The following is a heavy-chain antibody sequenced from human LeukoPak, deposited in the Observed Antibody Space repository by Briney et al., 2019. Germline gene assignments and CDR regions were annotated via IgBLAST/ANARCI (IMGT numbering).Heavy chain of an antibody. D-gene: IGHD1-1*01. J-gene: IGHJ4*02. Sequence: GGSLRLSCAASGFTLSTYGMSWVRQAPGKGLEWVSAITGSGGSTYYADSVKGRFTISRDNSKNTLYLQINSLRVEDTAVYYCARDQLGAVLYFDYWGQGALVTVSS. CDR3: ARDQLGAVLYFDY. CDR2: ITGSGGST. V-gene: IGHV3-23*01. CDR1: GFTLSTYG.